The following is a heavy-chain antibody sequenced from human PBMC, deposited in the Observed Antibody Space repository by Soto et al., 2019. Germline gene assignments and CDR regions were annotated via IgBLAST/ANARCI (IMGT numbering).Heavy chain of an antibody. V-gene: IGHV4-39*01. J-gene: IGHJ5*02. CDR2: IYYSGST. CDR3: ARHNSILMIRTRPRSSHP. Sequence: SETLSLTCSVSGASISSSRFYWGWIRQSPGKGLEWIGSIYYSGSTYYNPSLKSRVTMSIDTSKSQFSLKLSSVTAADTAVYYCARHNSILMIRTRPRSSHPWYKATLGTGSS. D-gene: IGHD2-8*01. CDR1: GASISSSRFY.